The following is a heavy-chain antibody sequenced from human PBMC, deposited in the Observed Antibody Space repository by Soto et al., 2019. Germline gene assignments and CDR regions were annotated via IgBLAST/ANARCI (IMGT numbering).Heavy chain of an antibody. V-gene: IGHV1-2*04. CDR1: GYTFTGYY. D-gene: IGHD4-17*01. Sequence: ASVKVSCKASGYTFTGYYMHWVRQAPGQGLEWMGWINPNSGGTNYAQKFQGWVTMTRDTSISTAYMELSRLRSDDTAVYYCARTNYGVLPGLDYWGQGTLVTVSS. CDR2: INPNSGGT. J-gene: IGHJ4*02. CDR3: ARTNYGVLPGLDY.